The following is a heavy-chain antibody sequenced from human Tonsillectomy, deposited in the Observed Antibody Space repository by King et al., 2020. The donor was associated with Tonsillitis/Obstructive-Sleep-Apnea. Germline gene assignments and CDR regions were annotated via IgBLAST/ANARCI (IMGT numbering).Heavy chain of an antibody. D-gene: IGHD2-2*01. CDR1: GGSISSYY. Sequence: VQLQESGPGLVKPSETLSLTCTVSGGSISSYYWSWIRQPPGKGLEWIGYIYYSGSTNYNPSLKSRVTISVDTSKNQFSLKLSSVTAADTAVYYCARGDCSSTSCYLFDYWGQGTLVTVSS. CDR2: IYYSGST. CDR3: ARGDCSSTSCYLFDY. J-gene: IGHJ4*02. V-gene: IGHV4-59*01.